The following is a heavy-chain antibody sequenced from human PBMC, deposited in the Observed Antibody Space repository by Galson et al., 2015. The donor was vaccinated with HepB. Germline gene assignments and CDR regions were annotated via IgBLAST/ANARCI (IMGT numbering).Heavy chain of an antibody. CDR2: TYYRSKWYN. CDR1: GDSVSSNSVT. V-gene: IGHV6-1*01. CDR3: ARAAPGKDFDY. D-gene: IGHD6-25*01. J-gene: IGHJ4*02. Sequence: AISGDSVSSNSVTWNWIRQSPSRGLEWLARTYYRSKWYNDYSVSVRSRITINADTSKNQFSLQPNSVTPDDTAVYYCARAAPGKDFDYWGQGTLVTVSS.